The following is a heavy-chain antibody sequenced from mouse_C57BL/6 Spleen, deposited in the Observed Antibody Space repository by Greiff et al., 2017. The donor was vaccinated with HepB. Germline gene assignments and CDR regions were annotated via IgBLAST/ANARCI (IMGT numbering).Heavy chain of an antibody. D-gene: IGHD2-3*01. V-gene: IGHV10-3*01. J-gene: IGHJ3*01. Sequence: EVQRVESGGGLVQPKGSLKLSCAASGFTFNTYAMHWVRQAPGKGLEWVARIRSKSSNYATYYADSVKDRFTISRDDSQSMLYLQMNNLKTEDTAMYYCVREGNYDDDFAYWGQGTLVTVSA. CDR1: GFTFNTYA. CDR3: VREGNYDDDFAY. CDR2: IRSKSSNYAT.